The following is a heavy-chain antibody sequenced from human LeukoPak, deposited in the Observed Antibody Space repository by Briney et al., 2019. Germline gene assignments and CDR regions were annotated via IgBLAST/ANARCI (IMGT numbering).Heavy chain of an antibody. D-gene: IGHD3-22*01. CDR2: IYYSGST. V-gene: IGHV4-39*07. Sequence: SETLSLTCTVSGGSIGSSSYYWGWIRQPPGKGLEWIGSIYYSGSTYYNPSLKSRVTISVDTSKNQFSLKLSSVTAADTAVYYCARDEGSSGYIHMDVWGKGTTVTVSS. CDR1: GGSIGSSSYY. J-gene: IGHJ6*03. CDR3: ARDEGSSGYIHMDV.